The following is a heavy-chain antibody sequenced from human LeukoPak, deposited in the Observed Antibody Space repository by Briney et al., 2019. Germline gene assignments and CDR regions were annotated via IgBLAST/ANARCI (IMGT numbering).Heavy chain of an antibody. V-gene: IGHV4-59*12. CDR2: IYYSGST. CDR1: GGSISSYY. CDR3: ARVKIAEVRATPLDY. J-gene: IGHJ4*02. Sequence: PSETLSLTCTVSGGSISSYYWSWIRQPPGKGLEWIGYIYYSGSTNYNPSLKSRVTISVDTSKNQFSLRLSSVTAADTAVYYCARVKIAEVRATPLDYWGQGILVTVSS. D-gene: IGHD1-26*01.